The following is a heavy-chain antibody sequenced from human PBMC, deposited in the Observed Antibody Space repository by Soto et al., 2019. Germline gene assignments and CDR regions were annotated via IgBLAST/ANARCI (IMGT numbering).Heavy chain of an antibody. CDR1: GGSIGNYF. V-gene: IGHV4-59*01. CDR3: ARDRYPYAPGRWFDP. J-gene: IGHJ5*02. D-gene: IGHD3-16*01. Sequence: PSETLSLTCTVSGGSIGNYFWSWIRQPPGSGLDWIGYIYYNGDTRYNPSLESRVTMSVDTSKNQLSLKLTSVTAADTAVYYCARDRYPYAPGRWFDPWGQGTLVTVSS. CDR2: IYYNGDT.